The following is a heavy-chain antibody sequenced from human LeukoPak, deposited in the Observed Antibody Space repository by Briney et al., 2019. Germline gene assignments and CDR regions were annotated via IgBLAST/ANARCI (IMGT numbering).Heavy chain of an antibody. D-gene: IGHD5-18*01. CDR1: GGTFGSYV. Sequence: SVKVSCKASGGTFGSYVISWVRQAPGQGLEWMGGIIPIFGTAHYAQKFQGGLTITADESTSTVYMEMSSLRSEDTAMYYCAKEGDTALVTGYFDLWGRGTLVTVSS. J-gene: IGHJ2*01. CDR2: IIPIFGTA. V-gene: IGHV1-69*13. CDR3: AKEGDTALVTGYFDL.